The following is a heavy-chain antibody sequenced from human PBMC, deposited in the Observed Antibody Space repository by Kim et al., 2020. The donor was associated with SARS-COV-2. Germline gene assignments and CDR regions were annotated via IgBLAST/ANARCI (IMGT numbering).Heavy chain of an antibody. Sequence: ERSKYYADSVKRRFTISRDNSKNVLYLQMNSVRGEDTAVYYCAKESDAFDIWGQGTMVTVSS. CDR3: AKESDAFDI. J-gene: IGHJ3*02. CDR2: ERSK. V-gene: IGHV3-30*02.